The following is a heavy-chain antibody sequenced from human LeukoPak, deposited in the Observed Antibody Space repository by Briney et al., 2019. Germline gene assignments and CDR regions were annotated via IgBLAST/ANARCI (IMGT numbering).Heavy chain of an antibody. CDR2: IRSKANSYAT. V-gene: IGHV3-73*01. Sequence: GGSLRLSCAASGFTFSGSAMHWVRQASGKGLEWVGRIRSKANSYATAYAASVKSRFTTSRDDSKNTAYLQMNSLKTEDTAVYYCTRLGCGYSYGCQWFDPWGQGTLVTVSS. J-gene: IGHJ5*02. CDR1: GFTFSGSA. CDR3: TRLGCGYSYGCQWFDP. D-gene: IGHD5-18*01.